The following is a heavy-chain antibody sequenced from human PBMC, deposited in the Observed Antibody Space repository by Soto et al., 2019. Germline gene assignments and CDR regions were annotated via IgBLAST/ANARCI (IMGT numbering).Heavy chain of an antibody. CDR1: GGSFSGHY. D-gene: IGHD3-10*01. V-gene: IGHV4-34*01. Sequence: SETLSLTCAVYGGSFSGHYWSWIRQPPGKGLEWIGEINHSRSTNHNPSLKSRVTVAVDKSKNTAFLQMNALRHEDTAVYFCARDSGWPILNFDNWGQGTPVTVSS. CDR3: ARDSGWPILNFDN. CDR2: INHSRST. J-gene: IGHJ4*02.